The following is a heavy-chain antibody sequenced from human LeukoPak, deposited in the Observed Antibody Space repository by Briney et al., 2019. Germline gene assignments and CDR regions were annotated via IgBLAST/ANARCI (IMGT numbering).Heavy chain of an antibody. CDR2: IYPGDSET. CDR3: ARHSNPNNSYEPFDY. J-gene: IGHJ4*02. CDR1: GYSFNSYW. V-gene: IGHV5-51*01. D-gene: IGHD1-14*01. Sequence: GESLKISCKGSGYSFNSYWIGWVRQMPGKGLEWMGIIYPGDSETRYSPSFQGQVTISADKSISTAYLQWSSLKAPDSAIYYCARHSNPNNSYEPFDYWGQGTQVTVSS.